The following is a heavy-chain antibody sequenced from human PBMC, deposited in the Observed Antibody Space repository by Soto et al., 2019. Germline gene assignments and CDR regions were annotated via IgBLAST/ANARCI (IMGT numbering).Heavy chain of an antibody. J-gene: IGHJ6*02. D-gene: IGHD2-2*01. CDR2: ISYDGSNK. Sequence: GGSLRLSCAASGFTFSSYGMHWVRQAPGKGLEWVAVISYDGSNKYYADSVKGRFTISRDNSKNTLYLQMNSLRAEDTAVYYCAKALVLRGSYRYYYYGMDVWGQGTTVTVSS. CDR3: AKALVLRGSYRYYYYGMDV. V-gene: IGHV3-30*18. CDR1: GFTFSSYG.